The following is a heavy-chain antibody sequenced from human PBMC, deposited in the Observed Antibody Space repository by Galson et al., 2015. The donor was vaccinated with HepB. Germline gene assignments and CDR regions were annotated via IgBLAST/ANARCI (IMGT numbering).Heavy chain of an antibody. CDR2: ISWNSGSI. CDR1: GFTFDDYA. J-gene: IGHJ5*02. D-gene: IGHD3-10*01. CDR3: AKGPLWFGESVSKTPWFDP. V-gene: IGHV3-9*01. Sequence: SLRLSCAASGFTFDDYAMHWVRQAPGKGLEWVSGISWNSGSIGYADSVKGRFTISRDNAKNSLYLQMNSLRAEDTALYYCAKGPLWFGESVSKTPWFDPWGQGTLVTVSS.